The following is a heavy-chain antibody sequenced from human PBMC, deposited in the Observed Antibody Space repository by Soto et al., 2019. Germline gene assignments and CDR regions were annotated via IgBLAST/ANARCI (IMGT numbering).Heavy chain of an antibody. CDR3: ATIPRGGSYWGYFDP. CDR2: INYSGFT. J-gene: IGHJ5*02. CDR1: GGSVISDTNY. V-gene: IGHV4-61*01. Sequence: QVQLQESGPGVVKPSETLSLTCTVSGGSVISDTNYWTWIRQPPGKGLEWVGYINYSGFTKYNPSLMSRLTISVDTSKSQFSLNLNSVTAADTAVYYCATIPRGGSYWGYFDPWGQGTLVTVSS. D-gene: IGHD1-26*01.